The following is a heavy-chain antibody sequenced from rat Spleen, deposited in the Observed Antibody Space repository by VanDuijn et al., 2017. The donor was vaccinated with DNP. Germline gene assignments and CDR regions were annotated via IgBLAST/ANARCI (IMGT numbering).Heavy chain of an antibody. Sequence: EVQLVESGGDLVQPGRSLKLSCVASGFTFNYYWMAWIRQVPGKGLEWIASITSGTGTTSYADAVKGRFTISRDNGESSLYLQMNSLWSEDTATYYCTRDGGGPFDYWGQGVMVTVSS. CDR3: TRDGGGPFDY. CDR2: ITSGTGTT. V-gene: IGHV5-31*01. J-gene: IGHJ2*01. D-gene: IGHD1-11*01. CDR1: GFTFNYYW.